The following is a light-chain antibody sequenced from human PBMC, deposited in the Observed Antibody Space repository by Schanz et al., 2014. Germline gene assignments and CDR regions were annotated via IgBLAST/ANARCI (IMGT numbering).Light chain of an antibody. CDR2: EVS. CDR3: AAWDVSLNGLV. V-gene: IGLV2-14*01. Sequence: QSALTQPASVSGSPGQSITISCTGTSSDVGGYNYVSWYQQHPGKAPKLMISEVSKRPSGVPDRFSASKSGTSASLAISGLQSEDEAHYYCAAWDVSLNGLVFGGGTKLTVL. CDR1: SSDVGGYNY. J-gene: IGLJ3*02.